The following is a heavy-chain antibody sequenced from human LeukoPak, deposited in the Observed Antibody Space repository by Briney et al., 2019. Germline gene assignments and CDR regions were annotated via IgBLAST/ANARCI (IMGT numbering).Heavy chain of an antibody. CDR1: GFTFGTYG. D-gene: IGHD1-26*01. Sequence: PGGSLRLSCAASGFTFGTYGMHWVRQAPGKGLEWVAVISNDATDKYYADSVKGRFSISRDNSKNTLYLQMNSLRAEDTAVYYCGKGLGGSFAAGNYLGQGTPVTVSS. CDR3: GKGLGGSFAAGNY. V-gene: IGHV3-30*18. CDR2: ISNDATDK. J-gene: IGHJ4*02.